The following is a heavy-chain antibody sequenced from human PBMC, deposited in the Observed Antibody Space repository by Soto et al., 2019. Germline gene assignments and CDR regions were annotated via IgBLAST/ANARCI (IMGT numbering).Heavy chain of an antibody. CDR3: AWAGRSWRYFFDS. CDR2: VYYSGTT. Sequence: QVLLQESGPGLVQPSETLSLTCTVSGGSMNYYYWSWIRQSPGKGLEWIGYVYYSGTTYYNPSSTRPANITIDTPQIQFCPKWRSVTAAGSAVYDFAWAGRSWRYFFDSWGRGTLVTVSS. D-gene: IGHD6-13*01. J-gene: IGHJ4*02. V-gene: IGHV4-59*01. CDR1: GGSMNYYY.